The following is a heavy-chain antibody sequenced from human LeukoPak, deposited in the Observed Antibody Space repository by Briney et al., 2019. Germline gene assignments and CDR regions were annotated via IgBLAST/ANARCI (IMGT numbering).Heavy chain of an antibody. V-gene: IGHV4-34*01. J-gene: IGHJ1*01. CDR3: ARGRNWVAATRFEYFQH. CDR1: GGSFRGYY. CDR2: INHSGST. Sequence: SETLSLTCAVYGGSFRGYYWSWIRQPPGKGLEWIGEINHSGSTNYNPSLKSRVTISVDTSKNQFSLKLSSVTAADTAVYYCARGRNWVAATRFEYFQHWGQGTLVTVSS. D-gene: IGHD2-15*01.